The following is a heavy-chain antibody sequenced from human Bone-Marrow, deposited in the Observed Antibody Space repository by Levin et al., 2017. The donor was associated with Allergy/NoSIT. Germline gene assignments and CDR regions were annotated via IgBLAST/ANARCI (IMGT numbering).Heavy chain of an antibody. Sequence: GGSLRLSCAASGFSFNSYAMGWVRQGPGKGLEWVSLISGSGGRTYYADSVKGRFTISRDNSKNTLHLQMNSLRAEDTAVYYCATGNYYDSSAYYGGAFDIWGQGTMVTVSS. CDR1: GFSFNSYA. CDR3: ATGNYYDSSAYYGGAFDI. V-gene: IGHV3-23*01. J-gene: IGHJ3*02. CDR2: ISGSGGRT. D-gene: IGHD3-22*01.